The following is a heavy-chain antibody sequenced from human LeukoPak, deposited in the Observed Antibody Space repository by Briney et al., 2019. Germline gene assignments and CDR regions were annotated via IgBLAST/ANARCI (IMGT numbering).Heavy chain of an antibody. D-gene: IGHD6-19*01. Sequence: GASVKVSCKASSYTFTNYGLSWVRQAPGQGLEWMGWISGYNGDTNYAQEFQGRVSMTTDTSTNTGYMELRSLRSDDTAIYYCARRRIVAGTDAFDIWGQGTMVTVSS. CDR3: ARRRIVAGTDAFDI. CDR2: ISGYNGDT. J-gene: IGHJ3*02. V-gene: IGHV1-18*01. CDR1: SYTFTNYG.